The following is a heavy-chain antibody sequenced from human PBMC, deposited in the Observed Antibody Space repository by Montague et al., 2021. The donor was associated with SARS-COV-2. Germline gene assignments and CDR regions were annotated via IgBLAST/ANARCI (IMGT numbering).Heavy chain of an antibody. Sequence: SETLSLTCTVSGGSISSYYWSWIRQPPGKGLEWIGYIYYSGSTNYNPSLKSRVTISVDTSKNQFSLKLSSVTAADTAVYYCARVFLTWLQFEPYCDCGGQGTRVTVAS. J-gene: IGHJ4*02. D-gene: IGHD5-24*01. V-gene: IGHV4-59*12. CDR2: IYYSGST. CDR1: GGSISSYY. CDR3: ARVFLTWLQFEPYCDC.